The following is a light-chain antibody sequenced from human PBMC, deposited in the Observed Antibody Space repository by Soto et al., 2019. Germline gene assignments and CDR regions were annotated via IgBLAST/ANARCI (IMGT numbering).Light chain of an antibody. Sequence: QSVLTQPPSASGTPGQRVTISCSGSSSNIGRNTVNWYQQVPGTAPKVLIYNNNQRPSGVPDRFSGSKSGTAASLAISGLRSEDEADYYCAVWDDSLHGVFGRGTKLTVL. CDR2: NNN. V-gene: IGLV1-44*01. J-gene: IGLJ3*02. CDR1: SSNIGRNT. CDR3: AVWDDSLHGV.